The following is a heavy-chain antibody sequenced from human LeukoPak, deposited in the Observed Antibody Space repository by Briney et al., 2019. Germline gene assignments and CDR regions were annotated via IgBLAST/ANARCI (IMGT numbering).Heavy chain of an antibody. CDR1: GFTLSSYE. D-gene: IGHD2-2*01. Sequence: PGGSLRLSCAASGFTLSSYEMNWVRQAPGKGLEWVSYISNRGTTIYYADSVKGRFTISRDNSKNTLYLQMNSLRAEDTAVYYCAKIQYCSSTSCYAHAFDIWGQGTMVTVSS. J-gene: IGHJ3*02. CDR2: ISNRGTTI. CDR3: AKIQYCSSTSCYAHAFDI. V-gene: IGHV3-48*03.